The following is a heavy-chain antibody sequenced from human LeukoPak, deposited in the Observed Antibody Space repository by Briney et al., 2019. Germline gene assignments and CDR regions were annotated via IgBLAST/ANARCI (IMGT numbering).Heavy chain of an antibody. CDR3: AKDPLSYYDSSGYRYFDY. D-gene: IGHD3-22*01. J-gene: IGHJ4*02. CDR2: ISSSSNYI. Sequence: PGGSLRLSCAASGFTFSIYSMNWVRQAPGKGLEWVSSISSSSNYIYCADSVKGRFTISRDNSKNTLYLQMNRLRAEDTAVYFCAKDPLSYYDSSGYRYFDYWGQGTLVTVSS. CDR1: GFTFSIYS. V-gene: IGHV3-21*04.